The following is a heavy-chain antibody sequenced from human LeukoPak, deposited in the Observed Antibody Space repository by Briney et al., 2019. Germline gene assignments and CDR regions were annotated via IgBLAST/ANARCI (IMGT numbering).Heavy chain of an antibody. Sequence: KPSETLSLTCAVYGGSFSGYYWSWIRQPPGKGLEWIGEINHSGSTKYNPSLKSRVTISVDTSKNQFSLKLSSVTAADTAVFYCARGLVGYSYGPGRVLRWFDPWGQGTLVTVSS. J-gene: IGHJ5*02. D-gene: IGHD5-18*01. CDR2: INHSGST. CDR3: ARGLVGYSYGPGRVLRWFDP. CDR1: GGSFSGYY. V-gene: IGHV4-34*01.